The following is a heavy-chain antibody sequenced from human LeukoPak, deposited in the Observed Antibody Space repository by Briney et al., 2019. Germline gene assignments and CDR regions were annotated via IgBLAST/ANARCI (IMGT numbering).Heavy chain of an antibody. CDR2: IIPIFGTA. J-gene: IGHJ6*03. V-gene: IGHV1-69*06. CDR1: GGTFSSYA. CDR3: ASSGSYPYYYYYMDV. D-gene: IGHD1-26*01. Sequence: SVKVSCKASGGTFSSYAISWMRQAPGQGPEWMGGIIPIFGTANYAQKFQGRVTITADKSTSTAYMELSSLRSEDTAVYYCASSGSYPYYYYYMDVWGKGTTVTVSS.